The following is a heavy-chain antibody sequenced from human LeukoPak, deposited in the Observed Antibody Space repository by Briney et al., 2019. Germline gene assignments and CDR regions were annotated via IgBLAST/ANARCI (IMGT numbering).Heavy chain of an antibody. CDR3: ARVGYYDSSGYYPRY. Sequence: GASVKVSCKASGYTFTGYYMHWVRQAPGQGLEWMGWINPNSGGTNYAQKFQGRVTMTRDTSISTAYMELSRLRSDDTAVYYCARVGYYDSSGYYPRYWGQGTLVTVSS. V-gene: IGHV1-2*02. D-gene: IGHD3-22*01. J-gene: IGHJ4*02. CDR2: INPNSGGT. CDR1: GYTFTGYY.